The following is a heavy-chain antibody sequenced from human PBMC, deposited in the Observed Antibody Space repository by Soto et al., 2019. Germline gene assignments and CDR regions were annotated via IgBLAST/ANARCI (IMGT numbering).Heavy chain of an antibody. CDR1: GCTFSSYA. J-gene: IGHJ6*02. CDR2: IIPIFGTA. Sequence: SVKVSCKASGCTFSSYAISCVRQAPGQGLEWMGGIIPIFGTANYTQKFQGRVTITADESTSTAYMELSSLRSEDTAVYYCASRSSNLYYYYGMDVWGQGTTVTVSS. CDR3: ASRSSNLYYYYGMDV. V-gene: IGHV1-69*13.